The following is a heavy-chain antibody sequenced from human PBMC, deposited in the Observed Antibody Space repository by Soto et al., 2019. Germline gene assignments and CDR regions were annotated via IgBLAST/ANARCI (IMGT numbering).Heavy chain of an antibody. J-gene: IGHJ4*02. V-gene: IGHV3-9*01. Sequence: PVGSLRLSCAASGFNFDDYAMHWVRQAPGKGLEWVTGISWNTGTIGYADSVKGRFTISRDNAKNSLYLQMNSLRTEDTALYYCARDVWSRASGPPDSWGQGTLVTVSS. D-gene: IGHD3-10*01. CDR3: ARDVWSRASGPPDS. CDR1: GFNFDDYA. CDR2: ISWNTGTI.